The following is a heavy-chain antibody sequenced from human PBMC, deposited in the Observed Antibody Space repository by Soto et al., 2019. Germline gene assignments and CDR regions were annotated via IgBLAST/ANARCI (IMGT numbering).Heavy chain of an antibody. V-gene: IGHV3-21*01. CDR1: GFTFSSYS. D-gene: IGHD1-7*01. J-gene: IGHJ3*02. CDR2: ISSSSSYI. Sequence: GGSLRLSCAASGFTFSSYSMNWVRQAPGKGLEWVSSISSSSSYIYYADSVKGRFTISRDNAKNSLYLQMNSLRAEDTALYCCARKDWNYDAFDIWGQGTMVTVS. CDR3: ARKDWNYDAFDI.